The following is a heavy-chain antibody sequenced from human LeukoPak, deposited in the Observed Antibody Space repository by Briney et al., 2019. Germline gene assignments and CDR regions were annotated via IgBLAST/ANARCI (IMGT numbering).Heavy chain of an antibody. V-gene: IGHV1-2*02. CDR3: ARGRGSYGMDV. CDR2: INPNSGGT. J-gene: IGHJ6*02. D-gene: IGHD5-12*01. CDR1: GYSFTGYS. Sequence: GASVKVSCKPSGYSFTGYSMLWVRQAPGQGLEWMGWINPNSGGTNSAQKFQGRVTMTRDTSISTAYMELSRLRSDDTAVYYCARGRGSYGMDVWGQGTTVTVSS.